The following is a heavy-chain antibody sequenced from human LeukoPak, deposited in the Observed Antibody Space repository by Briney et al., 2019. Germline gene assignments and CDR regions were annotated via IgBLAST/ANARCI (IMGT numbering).Heavy chain of an antibody. J-gene: IGHJ4*02. CDR2: IYSSGST. Sequence: SETLSLTCTVSGGSISSGDHFWSWIRQPPGKGLEWVGCIYSSGSTYYNASLKSRVTISVDTSKNEFSLKVISVTAADTAVYYCARVRRDGSGSQPYWGQGTLVTVSS. CDR1: GGSISSGDHF. V-gene: IGHV4-39*07. CDR3: ARVRRDGSGSQPY. D-gene: IGHD3-22*01.